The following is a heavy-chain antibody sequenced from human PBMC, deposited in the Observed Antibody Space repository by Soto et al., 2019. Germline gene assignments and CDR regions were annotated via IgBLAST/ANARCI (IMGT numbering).Heavy chain of an antibody. CDR2: VYYTGST. D-gene: IGHD3-9*01. V-gene: IGHV4-59*08. Sequence: PSETLSLTCTVSGGSISNFYWSWIRQPPGKGLEWIGYVYYTGSTSYNPSLKRRVTFSADSSRGQFSLRLNSVTAADTAVYYCARTVLGPDLLADSFVDYYYYYGMDVWGQGTTVTVSS. CDR1: GGSISNFY. CDR3: ARTVLGPDLLADSFVDYYYYYGMDV. J-gene: IGHJ6*02.